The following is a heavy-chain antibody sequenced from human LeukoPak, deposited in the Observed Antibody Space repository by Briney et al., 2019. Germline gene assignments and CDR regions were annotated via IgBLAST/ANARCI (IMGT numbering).Heavy chain of an antibody. J-gene: IGHJ6*02. Sequence: PSETLSLTCTVSGGSISSYYWSWIRQPPGKGLEWIGYIYYSGSTNYNPSLKSRVTISVDTSKNQFSLKLSSVTAADTAVYYCARAGLDYGDYGSYYYYYGMDVWGQGTTVTVSS. D-gene: IGHD4-17*01. CDR3: ARAGLDYGDYGSYYYYYGMDV. V-gene: IGHV4-59*01. CDR1: GGSISSYY. CDR2: IYYSGST.